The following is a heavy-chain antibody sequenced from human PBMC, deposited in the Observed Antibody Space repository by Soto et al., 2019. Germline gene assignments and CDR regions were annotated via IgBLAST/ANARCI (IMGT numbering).Heavy chain of an antibody. D-gene: IGHD3-22*01. CDR3: AKDRNYYDSSGYDY. V-gene: IGHV3-23*01. J-gene: IGHJ4*02. CDR2: IIGSGGST. Sequence: VGSLRLSCAASGVPFNSYAMSWVRQAPGKGLEWVSTIIGSGGSTYYADSVKGRFSVSRDNSKNTLYLQMNSLRAEDTAVYYCAKDRNYYDSSGYDYWGQGTLVTVSS. CDR1: GVPFNSYA.